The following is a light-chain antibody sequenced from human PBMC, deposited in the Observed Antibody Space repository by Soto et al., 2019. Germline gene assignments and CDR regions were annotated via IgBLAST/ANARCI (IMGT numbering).Light chain of an antibody. CDR1: QRISNF. Sequence: DIQMTHPPSSLSASVGDRVTITCRASQRISNFLNWYQQKPGKAPKLLIYGASNLQSGVPSRFSGSGSGTHFTLTISGLQPDDFATYYCQQSYNTPALTFGGGTKVDIK. CDR2: GAS. CDR3: QQSYNTPALT. V-gene: IGKV1-39*01. J-gene: IGKJ4*01.